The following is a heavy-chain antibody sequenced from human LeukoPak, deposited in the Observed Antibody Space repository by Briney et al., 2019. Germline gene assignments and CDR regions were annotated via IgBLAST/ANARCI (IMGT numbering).Heavy chain of an antibody. J-gene: IGHJ6*03. V-gene: IGHV4-34*01. CDR2: IYHSGST. CDR1: GGSFSGYY. Sequence: PSETLSLTCAVYGGSFSGYYWGWIRQPPGKGLEWIGSIYHSGSTYYNPSLKSRVTISVDTSKNQFSLKLSSVTAADTAVYFCARERGGSKFSGLYGRDYYYMDVWGKGTTVTVSS. CDR3: ARERGGSKFSGLYGRDYYYMDV. D-gene: IGHD3-16*01.